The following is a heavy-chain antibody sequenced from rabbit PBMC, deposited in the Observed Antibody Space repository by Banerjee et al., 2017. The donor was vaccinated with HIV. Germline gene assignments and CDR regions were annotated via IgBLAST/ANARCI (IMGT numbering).Heavy chain of an antibody. CDR3: ARCAASVNYPYYFYL. D-gene: IGHD1-1*01. Sequence: QSLEESGGGLVQPEGSLALTCKASGFTISSSYYMCWVRQAPGKGLEWIACIYAGSSGTTYYASWAKGRFTISKTSSTTVTLQMTSLTAADTATYFCARCAASVNYPYYFYLWGPGTLVTVS. J-gene: IGHJ4*01. CDR1: GFTISSSYY. V-gene: IGHV1S40*01. CDR2: IYAGSSGTT.